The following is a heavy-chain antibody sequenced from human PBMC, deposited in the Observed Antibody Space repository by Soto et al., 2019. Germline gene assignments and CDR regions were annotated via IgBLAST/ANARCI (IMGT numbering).Heavy chain of an antibody. V-gene: IGHV1-46*01. J-gene: IGHJ6*02. CDR1: GYIFTAYS. Sequence: ASVKVSCKASGYIFTAYSMHWVRQAPGQGLEWMGVVNPSGGSTNYAQKFQGRITMTRDTSTSTVYMDLSSLTSEDTAVYYCARGRSCGSVKCRELSVGGQGTTVTVSS. D-gene: IGHD1-26*01. CDR3: ARGRSCGSVKCRELSV. CDR2: VNPSGGST.